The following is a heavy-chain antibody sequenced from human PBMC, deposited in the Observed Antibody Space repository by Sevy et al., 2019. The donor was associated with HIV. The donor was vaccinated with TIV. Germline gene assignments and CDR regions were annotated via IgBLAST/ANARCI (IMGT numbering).Heavy chain of an antibody. J-gene: IGHJ6*02. D-gene: IGHD3-3*01. V-gene: IGHV3-30*04. CDR3: ARGRGILDYYGMDV. CDR1: EFSFIHYA. Sequence: GGSLRLSCAASEFSFIHYAMHWVRLTPAAGLEWLAFISHDGSNTEYRDSVEGRFILSRYLQMNSLRGEDTAVYYCARGRGILDYYGMDVWGQGTTVTVSS. CDR2: ISHDGSNT.